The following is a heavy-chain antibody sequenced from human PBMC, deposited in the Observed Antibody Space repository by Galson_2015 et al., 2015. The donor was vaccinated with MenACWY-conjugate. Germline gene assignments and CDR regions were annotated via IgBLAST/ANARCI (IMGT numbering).Heavy chain of an antibody. V-gene: IGHV5-51*01. CDR1: GYSFTSYW. CDR3: ATKVEMATIIPYYFDY. J-gene: IGHJ4*02. CDR2: IYPGDSDT. D-gene: IGHD5-24*01. Sequence: QSGAEVKKPGESLKISCKGSGYSFTSYWIGWVRQMPGKGLEWMGIIYPGDSDTRYSPSFQGQVTISADKSTSTAYLQWSSLKASDTAMYYCATKVEMATIIPYYFDYWGQGTLVTVSS.